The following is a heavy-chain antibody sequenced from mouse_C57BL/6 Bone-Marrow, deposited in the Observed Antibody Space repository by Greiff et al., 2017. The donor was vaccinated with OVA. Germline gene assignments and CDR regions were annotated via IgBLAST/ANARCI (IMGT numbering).Heavy chain of an antibody. J-gene: IGHJ1*03. V-gene: IGHV5-12*01. CDR1: GFTFSDYY. Sequence: EVKVVESGGGLVQPGGSLKLSCAASGFTFSDYYMYWVRQTPEKRLEWVAYISNGGGSTYYPDTVKGRFTISRDNAKNTLYLQMSRLKSEDTAMYYCASNYGSSRYWYFDVWGTGTTVTVSS. D-gene: IGHD1-1*01. CDR2: ISNGGGST. CDR3: ASNYGSSRYWYFDV.